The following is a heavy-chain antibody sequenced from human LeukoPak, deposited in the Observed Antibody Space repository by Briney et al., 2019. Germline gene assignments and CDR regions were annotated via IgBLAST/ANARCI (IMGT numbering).Heavy chain of an antibody. CDR1: GFTFSSFA. D-gene: IGHD2-15*01. Sequence: GGSLRLSCAASGFTFSSFAMHWARQAPGKGREWGEAILYDGSNKYYGASVKGRFHISGANSKKPMYLQMNTLRAEHTAMYQCARDVGFSGGSCYNKCFDPWGQGTLVTVSS. CDR3: ARDVGFSGGSCYNKCFDP. J-gene: IGHJ5*02. CDR2: ILYDGSNK. V-gene: IGHV3-30*04.